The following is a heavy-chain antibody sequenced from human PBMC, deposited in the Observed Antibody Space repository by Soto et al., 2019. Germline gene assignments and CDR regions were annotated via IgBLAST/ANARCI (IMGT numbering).Heavy chain of an antibody. CDR2: IFSNDEK. V-gene: IGHV2-26*01. J-gene: IGHJ5*02. D-gene: IGHD4-4*01. CDR1: GFSLSNARMG. CDR3: ARILQTTGSWFDP. Sequence: QVTLKESGPVLVNPTETLTLTCTVSGFSLSNARMGVSWIRQPPGKALEWLAHIFSNDEKSYSTSLKSRLTISKDTSKSQVVLTMTNMDPVDTATYYCARILQTTGSWFDPWGQGTLVTVSS.